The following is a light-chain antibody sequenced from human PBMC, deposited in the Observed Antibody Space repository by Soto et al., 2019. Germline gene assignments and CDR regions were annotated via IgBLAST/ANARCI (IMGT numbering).Light chain of an antibody. CDR1: SSNIGAGYD. V-gene: IGLV1-40*01. Sequence: QTVVTQPPSVSGAPGQRVTISCTGSSSNIGAGYDVHWSQQLPGTAPKLLIYGNSNRPSGVPDRFSGSKSGTSASLAITGLQAEDEADYYCQSYDSSLSGRVVFGGGTKLTVL. CDR3: QSYDSSLSGRVV. J-gene: IGLJ2*01. CDR2: GNS.